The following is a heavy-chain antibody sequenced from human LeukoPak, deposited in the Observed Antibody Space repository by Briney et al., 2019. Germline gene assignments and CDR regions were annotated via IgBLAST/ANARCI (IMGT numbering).Heavy chain of an antibody. Sequence: SETLSLTCTVSGYSISSGYYWGWIRQPPGKGLECIGSIYHSGSTYYNPSLKSRVTISVDTSKNQFSLKLSSVTAADTAVYYCARDSAEKDIVVVPAAMDWFDPWGQGTLVTVSS. CDR2: IYHSGST. J-gene: IGHJ5*02. D-gene: IGHD2-2*01. V-gene: IGHV4-38-2*02. CDR3: ARDSAEKDIVVVPAAMDWFDP. CDR1: GYSISSGYY.